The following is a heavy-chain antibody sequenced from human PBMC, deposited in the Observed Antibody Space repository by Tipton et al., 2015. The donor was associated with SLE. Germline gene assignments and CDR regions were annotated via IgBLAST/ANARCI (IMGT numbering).Heavy chain of an antibody. Sequence: TLSLTCTVSGGSISSGSYYWSWIRQPAGKGLEWIGRIYTSGSTNYNPSLKSRVTISVDTSKNQFSLKLSSVTAADTAVYYCAGGVSYYYHYYMDVWGKGTTITVSS. CDR3: AGGVSYYYHYYMDV. CDR1: GGSISSGSYY. CDR2: IYTSGST. J-gene: IGHJ6*03. V-gene: IGHV4-61*02. D-gene: IGHD3-16*01.